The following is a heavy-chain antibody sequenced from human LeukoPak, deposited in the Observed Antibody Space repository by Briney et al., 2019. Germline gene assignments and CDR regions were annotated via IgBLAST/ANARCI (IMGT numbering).Heavy chain of an antibody. Sequence: PSETLSLTCAVYGGSFSGYYWSWIRQPPGKGLEWIGEINHSGSTNYNPSLKSRVTISVDTSKNQFSLKLSSVTAADTAVYYCARDWVTTFLQYYYGMDVWGQGTTVTVSS. D-gene: IGHD2-21*02. V-gene: IGHV4-34*01. J-gene: IGHJ6*02. CDR1: GGSFSGYY. CDR2: INHSGST. CDR3: ARDWVTTFLQYYYGMDV.